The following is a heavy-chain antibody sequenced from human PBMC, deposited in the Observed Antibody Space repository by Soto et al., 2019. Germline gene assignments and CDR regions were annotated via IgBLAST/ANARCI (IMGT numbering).Heavy chain of an antibody. CDR1: GGSLSGYY. V-gene: IGHV4-34*01. CDR3: ARGQEGVVATH. D-gene: IGHD5-12*01. Sequence: QVQLQQWGAGLLKPSETLSHNCAVNGGSLSGYYWSWIRQPPGKGLEWIGEIKDGGRTNYSPSLKSRATISSDTSNNQFSLRLYSVTAADTGVYYCARGQEGVVATHWDQGTLVTVSS. CDR2: IKDGGRT. J-gene: IGHJ4*02.